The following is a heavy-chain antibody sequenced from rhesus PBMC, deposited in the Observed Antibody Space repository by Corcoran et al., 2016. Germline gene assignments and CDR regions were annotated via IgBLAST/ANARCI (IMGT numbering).Heavy chain of an antibody. D-gene: IGHD2-8*01. V-gene: IGHV4-122*02. CDR1: GGSISRGYYY. J-gene: IGHJ4*01. CDR3: ARDSDIVVVVSATSFDY. Sequence: QVQLQESGPGLVKPSETLSLTCAVSGGSISRGYYYWSWLRQPPGKGLEWIWYITYSGSTSYNPSLKSRVTISRDTSKNQFALKLSSVTAADTAVYYCARDSDIVVVVSATSFDYWGQGVLVTVSS. CDR2: ITYSGST.